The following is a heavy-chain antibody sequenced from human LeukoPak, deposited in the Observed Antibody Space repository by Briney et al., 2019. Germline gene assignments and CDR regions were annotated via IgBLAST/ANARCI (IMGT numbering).Heavy chain of an antibody. V-gene: IGHV3-30*18. CDR3: AKEGTAQISTWYDN. CDR2: ISYEGRTM. D-gene: IGHD2-2*01. J-gene: IGHJ4*02. CDR1: GFTFSNYG. Sequence: GGSLRLSCAGAGFTFSNYGMHWVRQAPGKGLEWVAVISYEGRTMYYGDSVKGRFTISRDNSRNTLFLQMNSLSPNDTAVYYCAKEGTAQISTWYDNWGQGTLVTVSS.